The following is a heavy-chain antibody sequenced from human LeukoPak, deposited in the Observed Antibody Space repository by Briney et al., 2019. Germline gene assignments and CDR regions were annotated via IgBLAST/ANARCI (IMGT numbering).Heavy chain of an antibody. J-gene: IGHJ4*02. V-gene: IGHV3-7*01. CDR3: ARGSYYYDSSGSVDH. CDR2: IKQDGSEK. D-gene: IGHD3-22*01. CDR1: GFTFSSYW. Sequence: GGSLRLSCAASGFTFSSYWMSWVRQAPGKGLEWVANIKQDGSEKYYVDSVKGRFTISRDNAKNTLYLQMNSLRAEDTAVYYCARGSYYYDSSGSVDHWGQGTLVTVSS.